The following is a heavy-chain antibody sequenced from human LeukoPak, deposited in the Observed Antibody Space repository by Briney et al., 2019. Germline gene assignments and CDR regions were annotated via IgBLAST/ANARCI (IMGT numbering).Heavy chain of an antibody. D-gene: IGHD2-15*01. Sequence: SGPTLVKPTQTLTLTCTFSGFSLSTSGVGVGWIRQPPGKALEWLALIYWNDDKRYSPSLKSRLTITKDTSKNQVVLTMTNMDPVDTATYYCAHRISYCSGGSCYGDKDAFDIWGQGTMVTVSS. V-gene: IGHV2-5*01. CDR2: IYWNDDK. CDR1: GFSLSTSGVG. J-gene: IGHJ3*02. CDR3: AHRISYCSGGSCYGDKDAFDI.